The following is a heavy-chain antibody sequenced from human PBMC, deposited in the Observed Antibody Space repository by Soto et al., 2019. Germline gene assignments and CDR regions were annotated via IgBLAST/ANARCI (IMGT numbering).Heavy chain of an antibody. D-gene: IGHD2-15*01. Sequence: QGQLVESGGGVVQPGRSLRLSCAASGFTFRSYGMHWVRQAPGKGLEWVAVIWYDGTNKYYADSVKGRFTISRDNSKNTLNLQMNSLRDEDTAVYFCAREGGSGLLPIYGMDVWGQGTTVTVSS. J-gene: IGHJ6*02. V-gene: IGHV3-33*01. CDR2: IWYDGTNK. CDR1: GFTFRSYG. CDR3: AREGGSGLLPIYGMDV.